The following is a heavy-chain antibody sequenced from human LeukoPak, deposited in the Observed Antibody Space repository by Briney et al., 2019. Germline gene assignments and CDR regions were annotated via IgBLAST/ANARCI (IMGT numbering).Heavy chain of an antibody. D-gene: IGHD2-15*01. CDR3: VVAVLQRTLGVY. Sequence: ASVKVSCKASGYTFTDYYIHWVRQAPGQGLAWMGMINPDDSGTHFAQMFQGRVTMTRDTSISTAYMELRELTSDDTAVYYCVVAVLQRTLGVYWGQGALVTVSS. CDR1: GYTFTDYY. J-gene: IGHJ4*02. CDR2: INPDDSGT. V-gene: IGHV1-2*02.